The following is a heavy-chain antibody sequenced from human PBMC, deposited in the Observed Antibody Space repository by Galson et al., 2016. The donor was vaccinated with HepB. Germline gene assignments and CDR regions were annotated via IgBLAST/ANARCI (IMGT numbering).Heavy chain of an antibody. CDR2: INQDGSEE. D-gene: IGHD3-3*01. CDR3: ARDFLFAHDL. V-gene: IGHV3-7*03. CDR1: GFTFSSSA. Sequence: SLRLSCAASGFTFSSSAMHWVRHTPSKGLEWVANINQDGSEEYYVDSVKGRFTISRDNAKNSLYLQMNSLRAEDTAVYYCARDFLFAHDLWGPGTLVTVSS. J-gene: IGHJ5*02.